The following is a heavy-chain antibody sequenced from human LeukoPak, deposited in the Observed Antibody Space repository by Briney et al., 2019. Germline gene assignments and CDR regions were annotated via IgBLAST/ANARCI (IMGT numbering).Heavy chain of an antibody. CDR2: IIPILGIA. Sequence: SVKVSCKASGGTFSSYAISWVRQAPGQGLEWMGRIIPILGIANYAQKFQGRVTITADKSTSTAYMELSSLRSEDTAVYYCARAKPHYYDSSGSFDYWGQGTLVTVSS. CDR3: ARAKPHYYDSSGSFDY. CDR1: GGTFSSYA. D-gene: IGHD3-22*01. V-gene: IGHV1-69*04. J-gene: IGHJ4*02.